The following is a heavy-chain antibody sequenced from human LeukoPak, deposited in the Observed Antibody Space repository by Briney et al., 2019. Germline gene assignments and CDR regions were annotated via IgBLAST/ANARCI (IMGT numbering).Heavy chain of an antibody. D-gene: IGHD4-17*01. CDR2: IKQDGSEK. CDR3: ARSPDYGDSPFMYYFDY. V-gene: IGHV3-7*01. J-gene: IGHJ4*02. CDR1: GFTFSSYW. Sequence: PGGSLRLSCAASGFTFSSYWMSWVRQAPGKGLEWVANIKQDGSEKYYVDSVKGRFTISRDNAKNSLYLQMNSLRAEDTAVYYCARSPDYGDSPFMYYFDYWGQGTLVTVSS.